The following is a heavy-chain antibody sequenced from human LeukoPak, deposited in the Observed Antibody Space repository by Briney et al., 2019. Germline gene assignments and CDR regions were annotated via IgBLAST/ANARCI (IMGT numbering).Heavy chain of an antibody. CDR3: ARDYYDSSGYSVPAFDI. D-gene: IGHD3-22*01. Sequence: GESLKISCKGSGYSFSNYWIVWVRQMPGKGLEWMGIIYPGDSDTRYSPSFQGQVTISADKSISTAYLQWSSLKASDTAMYYCARDYYDSSGYSVPAFDIWGQGTMVTVSS. CDR2: IYPGDSDT. V-gene: IGHV5-51*01. J-gene: IGHJ3*02. CDR1: GYSFSNYW.